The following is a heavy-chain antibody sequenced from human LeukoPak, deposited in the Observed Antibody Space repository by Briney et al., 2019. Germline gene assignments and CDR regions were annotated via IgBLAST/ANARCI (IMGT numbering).Heavy chain of an antibody. J-gene: IGHJ4*01. CDR2: IWSDSTNR. D-gene: IGHD4-11*01. CDR1: GFIFSHHG. V-gene: IGHV3-33*01. Sequence: PPGGSLRLSCAASGFIFSHHGMHWVRQAPGKGLEWVAVIWSDSTNRFYADSVKGRFTISRDNSQITVFLQMNSLRVNDTAIYYCARDAQRGFDYSNSLKNWGRGTLVTVSS. CDR3: ARDAQRGFDYSNSLKN.